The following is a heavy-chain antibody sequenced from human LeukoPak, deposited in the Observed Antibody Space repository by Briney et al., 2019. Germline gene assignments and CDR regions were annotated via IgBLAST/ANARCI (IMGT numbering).Heavy chain of an antibody. J-gene: IGHJ4*02. CDR2: INPNSGGT. CDR3: ALGYYDILTGYYLGD. D-gene: IGHD3-9*01. Sequence: ASVKVSCKASGYTFTGYYMHWVRQAPGQGLEWMGRINPNSGGTNYAQKFQGRVTMTRDTSISTAYMELSRLRSDDTAVYYCALGYYDILTGYYLGDWGQGTLVTVSS. CDR1: GYTFTGYY. V-gene: IGHV1-2*06.